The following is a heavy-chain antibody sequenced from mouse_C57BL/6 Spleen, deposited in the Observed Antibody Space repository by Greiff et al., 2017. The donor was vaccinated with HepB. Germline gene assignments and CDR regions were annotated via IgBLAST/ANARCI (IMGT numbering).Heavy chain of an antibody. V-gene: IGHV5-16*01. Sequence: EVMLVESEGGLVQPGSSMKLSCTASGFTFSDYYMAWVRQVPEKGLEWVANINYDGSSTYYLDTLKSRFIISRDNAKNILYLQMSSLKSEDTATYYCARDADYYCGSSAFDYWGQGTTLTVSS. CDR2: INYDGSST. CDR3: ARDADYYCGSSAFDY. D-gene: IGHD1-1*01. J-gene: IGHJ2*01. CDR1: GFTFSDYY.